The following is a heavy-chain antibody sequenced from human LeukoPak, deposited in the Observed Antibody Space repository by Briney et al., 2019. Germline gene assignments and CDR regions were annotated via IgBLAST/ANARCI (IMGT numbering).Heavy chain of an antibody. Sequence: GGSLRLSCSASGFTFSDYYMSWVRQTPGKGLEWLSYISSSDSTVYYADAVKGRFTVSRDNAKNSLYLQMSSLRTEDTAVYYCARRPDGYAYGLDYWGQGTLVTVSS. V-gene: IGHV3-11*01. D-gene: IGHD5-18*01. CDR2: ISSSDSTV. CDR3: ARRPDGYAYGLDY. J-gene: IGHJ4*02. CDR1: GFTFSDYY.